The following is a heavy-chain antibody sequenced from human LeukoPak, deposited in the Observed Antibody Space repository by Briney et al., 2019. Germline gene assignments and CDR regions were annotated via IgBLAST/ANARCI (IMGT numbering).Heavy chain of an antibody. CDR3: AKSRLYFDY. Sequence: GGSLRLSCAASGFAFNTYWMHWVRQAPGKGLEWVSLITSDGVTTKYADSVKGRFTISRDNSKNTLYLQMNSLRAEDTAVYYCAKSRLYFDYWGQGTLVTVSS. CDR2: ITSDGVTT. CDR1: GFAFNTYW. V-gene: IGHV3-74*03. J-gene: IGHJ4*02.